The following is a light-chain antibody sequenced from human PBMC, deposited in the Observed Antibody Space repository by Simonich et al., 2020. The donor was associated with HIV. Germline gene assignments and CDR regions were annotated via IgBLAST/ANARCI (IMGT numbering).Light chain of an antibody. CDR2: KAS. V-gene: IGKV1-5*03. CDR3: QQYNNWPWT. J-gene: IGKJ1*01. CDR1: QSISNW. Sequence: DIQMTQSPSTLSASVGNRVTITCRASQSISNWLAWYQQKPGKAPKLLIYKASSLESGVPSRFSGSGSGTQFNLTISSLQSEDFAVYYCQQYNNWPWTFGQGTMVEIK.